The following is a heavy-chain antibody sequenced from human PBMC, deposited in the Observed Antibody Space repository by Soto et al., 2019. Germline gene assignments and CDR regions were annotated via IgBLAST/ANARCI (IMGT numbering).Heavy chain of an antibody. V-gene: IGHV1-18*01. D-gene: IGHD1-20*01. J-gene: IGHJ1*01. CDR2: IRPDNGNR. CDR3: SRDTESNRYND. Sequence: QVQVLQSGPEVKRPGTSVTDSCKTSGYTFSTSGITWVRQAPGQRLEWVGWIRPDNGNRKSAQRLQGRVTLTTDTSASTAYMELRTLTSDDTAMYYCSRDTESNRYNDWGHGTLVTVSS. CDR1: GYTFSTSG.